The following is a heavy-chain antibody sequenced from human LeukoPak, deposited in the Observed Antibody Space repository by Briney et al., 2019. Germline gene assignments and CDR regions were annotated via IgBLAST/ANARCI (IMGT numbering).Heavy chain of an antibody. Sequence: GGSLRLSCSASGFTFSSFATHWVRQAPGKGLEYVSAINSNGDITDYADSVKGRFTISRDNSKNTLYLQMSSLRAEDTAIYYCVKSPHASSSYFDYWGQGTLVTVSS. V-gene: IGHV3-64D*09. CDR3: VKSPHASSSYFDY. J-gene: IGHJ4*02. CDR2: INSNGDIT. CDR1: GFTFSSFA. D-gene: IGHD6-13*01.